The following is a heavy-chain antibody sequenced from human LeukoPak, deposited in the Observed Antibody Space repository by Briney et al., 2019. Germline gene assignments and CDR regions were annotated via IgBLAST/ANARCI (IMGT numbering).Heavy chain of an antibody. Sequence: PSETLSLTCTVSGGSISSSSYYWGWIRQPPGKGLEWIGSIYYSGSTYYNPSLKSRVTISVDTSKNQFSLKLSSVTAADTAVYYCARAEEVGATPYYFDYWGQGTLVTVSS. CDR1: GGSISSSSYY. J-gene: IGHJ4*02. D-gene: IGHD1-26*01. CDR3: ARAEEVGATPYYFDY. CDR2: IYYSGST. V-gene: IGHV4-39*07.